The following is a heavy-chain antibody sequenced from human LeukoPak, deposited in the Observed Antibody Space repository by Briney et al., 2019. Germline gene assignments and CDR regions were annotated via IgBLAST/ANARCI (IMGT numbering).Heavy chain of an antibody. J-gene: IGHJ4*02. D-gene: IGHD1-26*01. Sequence: GGSLRLSCAAAGFTFSSYWMHGVRQAPGKGLVWVSRINTDGSSTIYADSVKGRFTISRDNAKNTLYLQMNSLRADDTAVYACARGNEWAFDYWAQGTLVTVSS. CDR1: GFTFSSYW. V-gene: IGHV3-74*01. CDR3: ARGNEWAFDY. CDR2: INTDGSST.